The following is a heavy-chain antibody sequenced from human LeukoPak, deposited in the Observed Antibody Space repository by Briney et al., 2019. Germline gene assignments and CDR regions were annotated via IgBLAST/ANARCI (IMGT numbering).Heavy chain of an antibody. CDR1: GFTFSSYA. CDR2: ISGSGDRT. D-gene: IGHD6-19*01. CDR3: AKRIAVAGGDFDY. Sequence: GGSLRLSCAASGFTFSSYAMSWVRQAPGKGLEWVSAISGSGDRTYYADSVKGRFTISRDNSKNTLYLQLNSLRAEDTALYYCAKRIAVAGGDFDYWGQGTLVTVSS. J-gene: IGHJ4*02. V-gene: IGHV3-23*01.